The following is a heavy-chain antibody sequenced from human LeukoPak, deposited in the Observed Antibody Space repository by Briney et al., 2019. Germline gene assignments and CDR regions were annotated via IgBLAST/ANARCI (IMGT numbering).Heavy chain of an antibody. CDR3: ARGTALSSPLEY. J-gene: IGHJ4*02. D-gene: IGHD2-21*02. V-gene: IGHV1-8*01. CDR1: GFTFSNYD. Sequence: ASVKVSCKASGFTFSNYDINWVRQAPGQGLEWMGWLNPKSGDTGYAQKFQGRVAMTRNTSITTAYMDVSSLTSEDTAVYYRARGTALSSPLEYWGQGTLVTVSS. CDR2: LNPKSGDT.